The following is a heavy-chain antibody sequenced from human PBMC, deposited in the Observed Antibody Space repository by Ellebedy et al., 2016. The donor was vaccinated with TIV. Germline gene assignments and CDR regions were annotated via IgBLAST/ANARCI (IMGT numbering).Heavy chain of an antibody. Sequence: ASVKVSCXASGYTFTGYYMHWVRQAPGQGLQWMGWINPNGGDTNYAQNFQGRVTMTRDTSISTAYMELSRLRSDDTAVYYCARGGPQYYGILTGPKYWGQGTLVTVSS. V-gene: IGHV1-2*02. CDR1: GYTFTGYY. D-gene: IGHD3-9*01. J-gene: IGHJ1*01. CDR2: INPNGGDT. CDR3: ARGGPQYYGILTGPKY.